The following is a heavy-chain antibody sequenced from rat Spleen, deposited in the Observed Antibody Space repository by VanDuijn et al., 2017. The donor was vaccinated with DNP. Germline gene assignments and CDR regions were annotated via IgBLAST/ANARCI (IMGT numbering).Heavy chain of an antibody. CDR1: GFTFSNYG. J-gene: IGHJ2*01. Sequence: EVQLVESGGGLVQPGRSLKLSCAASGFTFSNYGMAWVRQAPTKGLEWVASISTGGGNTYYRDSVKGRFTISRDNANGTLYLQMDNLRSEDMATYYCARTTEGIVTYWGQGVMVTVSS. D-gene: IGHD1-11*01. CDR2: ISTGGGNT. V-gene: IGHV5S13*01. CDR3: ARTTEGIVTY.